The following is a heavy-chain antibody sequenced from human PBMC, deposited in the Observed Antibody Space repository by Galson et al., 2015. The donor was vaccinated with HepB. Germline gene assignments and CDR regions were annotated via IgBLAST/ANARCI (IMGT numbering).Heavy chain of an antibody. Sequence: SLRLSCAASGFTFSDYYMSWIRQAPGKGLEWVSYISSSGSTIYYADSVKGRFTISRDNSRKTLYLQMNTVRAEDTALYYCAQHYGDYVNSIGLWGQGTLVTVSS. CDR1: GFTFSDYY. V-gene: IGHV3-11*01. D-gene: IGHD4-17*01. CDR2: ISSSGSTI. J-gene: IGHJ5*02. CDR3: AQHYGDYVNSIGL.